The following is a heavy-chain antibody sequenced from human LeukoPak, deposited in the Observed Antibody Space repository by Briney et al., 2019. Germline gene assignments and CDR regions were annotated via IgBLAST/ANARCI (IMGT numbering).Heavy chain of an antibody. CDR3: AKDIRTLSSWDH. Sequence: PGGSLKLSCVASGFTFSSYGMNWVRQAPGKGLEWVSGISGSGLSTYDADSVRGRFTISRDNSKNTLYLQMDSLRAEDTAVYYCAKDIRTLSSWDHWGQGTLVTVSS. CDR1: GFTFSSYG. J-gene: IGHJ4*02. V-gene: IGHV3-23*01. CDR2: ISGSGLST. D-gene: IGHD6-13*01.